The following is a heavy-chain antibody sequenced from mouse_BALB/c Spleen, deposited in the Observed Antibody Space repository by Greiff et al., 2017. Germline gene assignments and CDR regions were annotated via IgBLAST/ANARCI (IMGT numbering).Heavy chain of an antibody. Sequence: QVQLQQSGAELVKPGASVKLSCKASGYTFTSYYMYWVKQRPGQGLEWIGEINPSNGGTNFNEKFKGKATLTADKSSSTAYMELRSLTSEDSAVYYCTRYYRYYSLWGQGTTLPVSS. CDR3: TRYYRYYSL. CDR1: GYTFTSYY. J-gene: IGHJ2*01. CDR2: INPSNGGT. V-gene: IGHV1-53*01. D-gene: IGHD2-12*01.